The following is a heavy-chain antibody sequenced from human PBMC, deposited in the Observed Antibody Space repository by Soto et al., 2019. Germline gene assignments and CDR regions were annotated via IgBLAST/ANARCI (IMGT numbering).Heavy chain of an antibody. D-gene: IGHD3-16*01. CDR3: AEGGSSSLYYFDY. Sequence: EVQLLESGGGLVQPGGSLRLSCAASGFTFSTYAMTWVRQAPGKGLEWVSTISGSGGSTYYADSVKGRFTISRDNSKNTRYVHMNSLRGEDTAVYYCAEGGSSSLYYFDYWGQGTLVTVSS. CDR1: GFTFSTYA. V-gene: IGHV3-23*01. CDR2: ISGSGGST. J-gene: IGHJ4*02.